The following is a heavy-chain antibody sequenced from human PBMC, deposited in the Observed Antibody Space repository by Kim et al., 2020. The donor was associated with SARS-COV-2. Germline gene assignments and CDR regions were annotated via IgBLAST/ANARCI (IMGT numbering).Heavy chain of an antibody. J-gene: IGHJ4*01. Sequence: GGSLRLSCVASGFTFSTYSMHWVRQGPGKGLEWVAVTSGDGLTTFYADSVKGRFTLSRDNSTNTLYLQMNSLRRDDTAMYYCAREVGCARFYYSGLGPLV. V-gene: IGHV3-30*04. D-gene: IGHD2-15*01. CDR1: GFTFSTYS. CDR2: TSGDGLTT. CDR3: AREVGCARFYY.